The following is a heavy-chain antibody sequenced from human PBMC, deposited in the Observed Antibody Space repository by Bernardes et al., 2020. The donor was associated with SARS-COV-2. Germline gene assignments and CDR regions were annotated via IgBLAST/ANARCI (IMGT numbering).Heavy chain of an antibody. J-gene: IGHJ3*01. D-gene: IGHD6-6*01. CDR3: ATHSDSSERGAFDL. Sequence: GESLKISCHDSGYSFTSHWIAWVRQMPGKGLAWMGMIYPDDSETRFSPSFQGRVTISADKSINTAYLQWTSLKASDTAMYYCATHSDSSERGAFDLWGQGTLVTVSS. V-gene: IGHV5-51*01. CDR1: GYSFTSHW. CDR2: IYPDDSET.